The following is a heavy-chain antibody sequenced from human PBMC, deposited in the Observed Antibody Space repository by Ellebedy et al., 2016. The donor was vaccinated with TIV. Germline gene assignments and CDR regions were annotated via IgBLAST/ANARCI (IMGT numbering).Heavy chain of an antibody. CDR3: VRDWDIAAAGTGGYFDY. J-gene: IGHJ4*02. CDR1: GFTFSSNA. Sequence: PGGSLRLSCAVSGFTFSSNALHWVRQAPGKGLEWVSVISYDGSNKYYADSVKGRFTISRDNSKNTLYLQMNSLRAEDTAVYYCVRDWDIAAAGTGGYFDYWGQGTLVAVSS. CDR2: ISYDGSNK. D-gene: IGHD6-13*01. V-gene: IGHV3-30*14.